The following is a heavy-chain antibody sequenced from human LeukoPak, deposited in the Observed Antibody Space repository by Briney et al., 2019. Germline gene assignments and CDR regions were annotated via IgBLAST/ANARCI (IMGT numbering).Heavy chain of an antibody. V-gene: IGHV3-7*02. CDR1: GFTFSRYW. J-gene: IGHJ4*02. Sequence: GGSLRLSCAASGFTFSRYWMSWVRHAPGKGLEWVATIKPDGSAKYYVGPVRGRFTVSRDNANNMLYLLMNSLRVDDTAVYYCVRALLGTSDYWGQGTLVTVSS. CDR3: VRALLGTSDY. CDR2: IKPDGSAK. D-gene: IGHD7-27*01.